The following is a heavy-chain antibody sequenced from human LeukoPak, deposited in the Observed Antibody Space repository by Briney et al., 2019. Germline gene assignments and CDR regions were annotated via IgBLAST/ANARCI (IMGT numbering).Heavy chain of an antibody. CDR2: MNPHSGNT. Sequence: GASVKVSCKASGYTFSSNDINWVRQATGQGLEWMGWMNPHSGNTGYAQKFQGRVTITRNSSISTAYMELSSLRSEDTAVYYCAGEGNRSSDSSASYPLDYWGQGTLVTVSS. D-gene: IGHD1-26*01. J-gene: IGHJ4*02. V-gene: IGHV1-8*01. CDR1: GYTFSSND. CDR3: AGEGNRSSDSSASYPLDY.